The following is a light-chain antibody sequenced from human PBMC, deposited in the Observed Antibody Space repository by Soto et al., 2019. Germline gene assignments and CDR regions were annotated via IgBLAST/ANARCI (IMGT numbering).Light chain of an antibody. J-gene: IGKJ4*01. CDR3: QHYNNWPFT. Sequence: EIVMTQSPATLSVSPGERATLSCMASQSVSSNLAWYQQKPGQASRILIFGASTRATGITARFSGSGSGREFTLPISSLQSEDFAVDYCQHYNNWPFTFGGGTKVDI. CDR2: GAS. V-gene: IGKV3-15*01. CDR1: QSVSSN.